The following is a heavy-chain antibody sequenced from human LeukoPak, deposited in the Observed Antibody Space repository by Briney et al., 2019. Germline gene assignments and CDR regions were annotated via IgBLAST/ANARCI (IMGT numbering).Heavy chain of an antibody. CDR3: ARTIYDSSGYYSPYFDY. CDR1: GLTFSSYW. CDR2: INSDGSSI. J-gene: IGHJ4*02. Sequence: GGSLRLACAASGLTFSSYWMHWVRQGPGKGLVWVSRINSDGSSISYAASVKGRFTISRDNAKNSLYLQMNSLRDEDTAVYYCARTIYDSSGYYSPYFDYWGQGTLVTVSS. V-gene: IGHV3-74*01. D-gene: IGHD3-22*01.